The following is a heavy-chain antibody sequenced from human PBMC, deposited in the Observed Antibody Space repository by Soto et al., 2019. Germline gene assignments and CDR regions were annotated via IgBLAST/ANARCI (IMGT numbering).Heavy chain of an antibody. V-gene: IGHV4-30-2*01. Sequence: SETLSLTCAVSGGSMSSGGYFWSWIRQPPGKGLEWIGYIYHSGSTYYNPSLKSRVTISVDTSKNQFSLKLSSVTAADTAVYYCARDFSVGGWFDPWGQGTLVTVSS. CDR2: IYHSGST. D-gene: IGHD1-26*01. CDR3: ARDFSVGGWFDP. J-gene: IGHJ5*02. CDR1: GGSMSSGGYF.